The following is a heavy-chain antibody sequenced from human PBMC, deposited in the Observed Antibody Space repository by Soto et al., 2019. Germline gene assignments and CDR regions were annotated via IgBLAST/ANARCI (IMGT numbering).Heavy chain of an antibody. V-gene: IGHV1-8*01. Sequence: ASVKVSCKASGYTFTSYDINWVRQATGQGLEWMGWMNPNSGNTGYAQKSQGRVTMTRNTSISTAYMELSSLRSEDTAVYYCARGRKAAAGTAYWGQGTLVTVSS. CDR2: MNPNSGNT. J-gene: IGHJ4*02. D-gene: IGHD6-13*01. CDR1: GYTFTSYD. CDR3: ARGRKAAAGTAY.